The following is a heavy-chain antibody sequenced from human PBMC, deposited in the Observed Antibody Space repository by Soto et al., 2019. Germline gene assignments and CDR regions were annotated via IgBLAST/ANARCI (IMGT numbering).Heavy chain of an antibody. Sequence: EVQLVESGGGLVQPGEPLTLSCAASGFTVSTNYMSWVRQAPGKGLEWVSVTYTGGSSYYADSVKGRFTIYGDNSNNTLYLQMDSLRDEDTAVYYCARNSYLDCWGQGTLVTVSS. CDR1: GFTVSTNY. J-gene: IGHJ4*02. CDR3: ARNSYLDC. CDR2: TYTGGSS. V-gene: IGHV3-66*01. D-gene: IGHD3-16*02.